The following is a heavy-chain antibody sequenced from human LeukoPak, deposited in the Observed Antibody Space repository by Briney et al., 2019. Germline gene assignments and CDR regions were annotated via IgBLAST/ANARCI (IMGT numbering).Heavy chain of an antibody. CDR1: GGSISSYY. J-gene: IGHJ5*02. Sequence: NPSETLSLTCTVSGGSISSYYWSWIRQPPGKGLEWIGYVYYSGSTNYNPSLKSRVTISVDTSKNQFSLKLSSVTAADTAVYYCARSLVVPAAMGWFDPWGQGTLVTVSS. CDR3: ARSLVVPAAMGWFDP. V-gene: IGHV4-59*01. D-gene: IGHD2-2*01. CDR2: VYYSGST.